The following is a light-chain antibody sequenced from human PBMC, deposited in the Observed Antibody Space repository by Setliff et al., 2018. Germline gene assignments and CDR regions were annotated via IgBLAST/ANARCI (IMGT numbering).Light chain of an antibody. CDR3: QSYDSSLSAYV. Sequence: QSVLAQPASVSGSPGQSITISCTGASSDIGDSNYVSWYQQHPGKAPKLIIYDVSDRPSGVSHRFSGSKSGNTASLTISGLHAEDEADYYCQSYDSSLSAYVFGTGTKVTVL. CDR2: DVS. V-gene: IGLV2-14*01. J-gene: IGLJ1*01. CDR1: SSDIGDSNY.